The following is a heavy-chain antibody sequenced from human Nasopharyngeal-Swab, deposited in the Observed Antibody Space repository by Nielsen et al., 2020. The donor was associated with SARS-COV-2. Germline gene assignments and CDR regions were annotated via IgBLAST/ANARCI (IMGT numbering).Heavy chain of an antibody. V-gene: IGHV1-18*01. D-gene: IGHD6-19*01. CDR3: ARDRRQWLVRGYYYYGMDV. J-gene: IGHJ6*02. Sequence: ASVKVSCKASGYTFTSYDISWVRQAPGQGLEWMGWISAYNGNTNYAQKLQGRVTMTTDTSTSTAYMELRSLRSDDTAVYYCARDRRQWLVRGYYYYGMDVWGQGTTVTVSS. CDR1: GYTFTSYD. CDR2: ISAYNGNT.